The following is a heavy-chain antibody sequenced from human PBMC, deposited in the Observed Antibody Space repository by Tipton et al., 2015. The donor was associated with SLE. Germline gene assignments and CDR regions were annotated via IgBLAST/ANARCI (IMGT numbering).Heavy chain of an antibody. J-gene: IGHJ3*02. V-gene: IGHV4-39*07. CDR1: GGSISTGGGS. Sequence: LRLSCTVSGGSISTGGGSWGWIRQPPGKGLEWIGNIYSSGRTYDNPSLKSRITMSVDTSKNQFSLKLRSVTAADTAVYYCARVDYYDSSGYYSDDAFDIWGQGTMVTVSS. CDR2: IYSSGRT. CDR3: ARVDYYDSSGYYSDDAFDI. D-gene: IGHD3-22*01.